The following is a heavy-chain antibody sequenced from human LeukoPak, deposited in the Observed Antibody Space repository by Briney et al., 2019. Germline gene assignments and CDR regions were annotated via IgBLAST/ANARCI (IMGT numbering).Heavy chain of an antibody. V-gene: IGHV1-8*03. D-gene: IGHD1-26*01. CDR1: GYTFTSYD. Sequence: ASVKVSCKASGYTFTSYDINWVRQATGQGLEWMGWMNPNSGNTGYAQKFQGRVTITRNTSIGTAYMELSSLRSEDTAVYYCAGSGSYYNTFDYWGQGTLVTVSS. CDR2: MNPNSGNT. J-gene: IGHJ4*02. CDR3: AGSGSYYNTFDY.